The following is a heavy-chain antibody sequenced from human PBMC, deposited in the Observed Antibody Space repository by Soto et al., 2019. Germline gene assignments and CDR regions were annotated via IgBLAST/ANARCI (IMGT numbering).Heavy chain of an antibody. V-gene: IGHV3-23*01. CDR3: AKGHSSGWPYFDY. Sequence: PGGSQRLSCAASGFTFSSYSMNWVCQAPGKGLEWVSSISGSAGSTYFADSVKGRFSISRDNSNNSLFLQMDSLRAEDTAVYHCAKGHSSGWPYFDYWGLGTLVTVSS. CDR1: GFTFSSYS. D-gene: IGHD6-19*01. J-gene: IGHJ4*02. CDR2: ISGSAGST.